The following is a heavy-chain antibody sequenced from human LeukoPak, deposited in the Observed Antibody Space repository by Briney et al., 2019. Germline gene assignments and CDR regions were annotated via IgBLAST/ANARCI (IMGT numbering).Heavy chain of an antibody. Sequence: GGSLRLSCAASGFTFSSYSMNWVRQAPGKGLEWVSSISSSSSYIYCADSVKGRFTISRDNAKNSLYLQMNSLRAEDTAVYYCARGTKVCFDYWGQGTLVTASS. D-gene: IGHD3-16*01. CDR1: GFTFSSYS. J-gene: IGHJ4*02. CDR3: ARGTKVCFDY. CDR2: ISSSSSYI. V-gene: IGHV3-21*01.